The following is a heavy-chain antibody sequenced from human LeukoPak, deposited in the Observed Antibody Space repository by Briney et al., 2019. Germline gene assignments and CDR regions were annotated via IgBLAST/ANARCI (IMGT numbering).Heavy chain of an antibody. J-gene: IGHJ4*02. D-gene: IGHD6-13*01. CDR1: GGSINDYY. CDR3: ASQRKYSTSWPFFDY. V-gene: IGHV4-4*07. CDR2: IHTGGST. Sequence: SESLSLTCTVSGGSINDYYWTWIRQPSGQGLEWLGRIHTGGSTTYNPSLRRRLTMSVDTSKNQSSLKLSSVTAADTAVYYCASQRKYSTSWPFFDYWGQGTLVTVSS.